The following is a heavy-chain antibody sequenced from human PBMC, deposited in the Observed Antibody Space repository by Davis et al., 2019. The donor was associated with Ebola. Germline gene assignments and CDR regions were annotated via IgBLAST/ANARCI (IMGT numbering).Heavy chain of an antibody. CDR3: ARGGGSDSYRY. CDR2: IYYSGST. CDR1: GGSISSYY. V-gene: IGHV4-59*01. J-gene: IGHJ4*02. Sequence: SETLSLTCTVSGGSISSYYWSWIRQPPGKGLEWIGYIYYSGSTNYNPSLKSRVTISVDTSKNQFSLKLSSVTAADTAVYYCARGGGSDSYRYGGQGTLVTVSS. D-gene: IGHD1-26*01.